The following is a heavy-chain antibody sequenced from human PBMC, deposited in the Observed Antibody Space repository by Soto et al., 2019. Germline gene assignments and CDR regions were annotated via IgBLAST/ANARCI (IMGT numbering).Heavy chain of an antibody. CDR1: GFTFSSYG. J-gene: IGHJ6*02. V-gene: IGHV3-33*01. CDR3: ARDSQGGWPNYYYGMDV. D-gene: IGHD6-19*01. Sequence: QVQLVESGGGVVQPGRSLRLSCAASGFTFSSYGMYWVRQAPGKGLEWVAVMWYDGSNKYYADSVKGRFTISRDNSKNXLYLQMNSLRAEDTAVYYCARDSQGGWPNYYYGMDVWGQGTTVTVSS. CDR2: MWYDGSNK.